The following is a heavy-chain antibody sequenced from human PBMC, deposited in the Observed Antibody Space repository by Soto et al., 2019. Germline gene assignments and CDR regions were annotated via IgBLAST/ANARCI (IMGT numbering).Heavy chain of an antibody. D-gene: IGHD6-6*01. CDR3: ARVTASIAARGIPSHFDY. J-gene: IGHJ4*02. CDR2: IYYSGST. V-gene: IGHV4-30-4*01. CDR1: GGSISSGDYY. Sequence: TLSLTCTVSGGSISSGDYYWSWIRQPPGKGLEWIGYIYYSGSTYYNPSLKSRVTISVDTSKNQFSLKLSSVTAADTAVYYCARVTASIAARGIPSHFDYWGQGTLVTVSS.